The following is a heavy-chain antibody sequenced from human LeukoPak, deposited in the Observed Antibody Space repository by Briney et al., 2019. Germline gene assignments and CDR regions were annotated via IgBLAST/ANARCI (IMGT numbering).Heavy chain of an antibody. Sequence: SETLSLTCTVSGGSISSYYWSWIRQPPGEGLEWIGFIYHSGSTNYNPSLKSRVTISVDTSKNQFSLKLTSVTAADTAVYYCARLRALSYYDSSGDLHYFEYWGQGTLVTVSS. V-gene: IGHV4-59*01. D-gene: IGHD3-22*01. CDR1: GGSISSYY. J-gene: IGHJ4*02. CDR2: IYHSGST. CDR3: ARLRALSYYDSSGDLHYFEY.